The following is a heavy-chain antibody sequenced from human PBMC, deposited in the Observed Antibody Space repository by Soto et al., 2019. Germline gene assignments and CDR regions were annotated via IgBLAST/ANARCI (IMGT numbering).Heavy chain of an antibody. CDR3: ARVEDAFPDI. V-gene: IGHV1-46*03. J-gene: IGHJ3*02. CDR1: GYTFXSYX. D-gene: IGHD2-15*01. Sequence: QVQLVQSGAEVKKPGASVKVSCKASGYTFXSYXXXXXXXXXXPGLEWRGIINPSGGSTSYAQKFQGRVTMTRATSTSTVYMELSSLRSEDTAVYYCARVEDAFPDIWGQGTMVTVSS. CDR2: INPSGGST.